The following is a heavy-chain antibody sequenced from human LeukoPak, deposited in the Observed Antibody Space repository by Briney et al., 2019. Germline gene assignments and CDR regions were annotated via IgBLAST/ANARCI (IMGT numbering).Heavy chain of an antibody. D-gene: IGHD3-9*01. CDR3: GRDGPLNDILTGYDPPYYYGMDV. V-gene: IGHV1-2*02. J-gene: IGHJ6*02. Sequence: ASVKVSCKASGYTFTGYYMHWVRQPPGQGLEWMGWINPNSGGTNYAQEFQGRVTMTRDTSISTAYMELSRLRSDDKAAFYCGRDGPLNDILTGYDPPYYYGMDVWGQGTTVTVSS. CDR2: INPNSGGT. CDR1: GYTFTGYY.